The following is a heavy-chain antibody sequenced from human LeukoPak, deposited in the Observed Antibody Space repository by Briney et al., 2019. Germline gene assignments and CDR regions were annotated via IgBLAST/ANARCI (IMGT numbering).Heavy chain of an antibody. J-gene: IGHJ4*02. D-gene: IGHD2-15*01. V-gene: IGHV3-7*03. CDR1: GFTFSSYC. Sequence: GGSLRLSCAASGFTFSSYCMSWVRQAPGKGLEWVANIKQDGSEKYYVDSVKGRFTISRDNAKNSLYLQMNSLRAEDTAVYYCARDNGDCSGGSCYPQFEPYFDYWGQGTLVTVSS. CDR2: IKQDGSEK. CDR3: ARDNGDCSGGSCYPQFEPYFDY.